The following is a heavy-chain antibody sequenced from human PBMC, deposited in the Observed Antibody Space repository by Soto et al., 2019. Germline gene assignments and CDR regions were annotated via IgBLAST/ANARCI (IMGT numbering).Heavy chain of an antibody. Sequence: GGSLRLSCAASGFTFSSYWMSWVRQAPGKGLEWVANIKQDGSEKYYVDSVKGRFTISRDNAKNTLYLQMNSLRAEDTAVYYCAKAVSRRPYYYYGMDVWGQGTTVTVSS. J-gene: IGHJ6*02. CDR2: IKQDGSEK. CDR3: AKAVSRRPYYYYGMDV. V-gene: IGHV3-7*03. CDR1: GFTFSSYW.